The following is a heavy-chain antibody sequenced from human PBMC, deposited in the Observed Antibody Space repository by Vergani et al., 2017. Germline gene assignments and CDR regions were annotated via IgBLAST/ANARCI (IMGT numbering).Heavy chain of an antibody. D-gene: IGHD2-15*01. CDR2: INSDGSST. Sequence: EVQLVESGGGLVQPGGSLRLSCAASGFTFSSYWMHWVRQAPGKGLVWVSRINSDGSSTSYADSVKGRFTISRDNAKNTLYLQMNSLRAEDTAVYYCARDRYCSGGSCYRQLYYFDYWGQGTLVTVSS. CDR1: GFTFSSYW. CDR3: ARDRYCSGGSCYRQLYYFDY. V-gene: IGHV3-74*01. J-gene: IGHJ4*02.